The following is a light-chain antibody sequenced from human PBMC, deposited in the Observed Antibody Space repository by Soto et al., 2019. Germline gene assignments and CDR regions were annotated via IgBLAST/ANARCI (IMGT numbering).Light chain of an antibody. Sequence: QSVLTQPPSASGSPGQSVTISCTGTSSDVGGYDYVSWYQQHPGKAPKLMIYEVNKRPSGVPDRFSGSKSGNTASLTVSGLQDEDDADYYCNSYAGGTNVFGSGTKVTVL. V-gene: IGLV2-8*01. CDR1: SSDVGGYDY. J-gene: IGLJ1*01. CDR2: EVN. CDR3: NSYAGGTNV.